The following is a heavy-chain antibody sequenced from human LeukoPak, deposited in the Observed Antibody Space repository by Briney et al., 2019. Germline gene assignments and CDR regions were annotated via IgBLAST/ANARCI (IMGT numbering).Heavy chain of an antibody. J-gene: IGHJ4*02. CDR1: GFTFSSYA. Sequence: GGSLRLSCAASGFTFSSYAMSWVRQAPEKGLEWVSAISGSGGSTYYADSVKGRFTISRDNSKNTLYLQMNSLRAEDTAVYYCAKGPPLYGSGSSTDYWGQGTLVTVSS. CDR3: AKGPPLYGSGSSTDY. D-gene: IGHD3-10*01. V-gene: IGHV3-23*01. CDR2: ISGSGGST.